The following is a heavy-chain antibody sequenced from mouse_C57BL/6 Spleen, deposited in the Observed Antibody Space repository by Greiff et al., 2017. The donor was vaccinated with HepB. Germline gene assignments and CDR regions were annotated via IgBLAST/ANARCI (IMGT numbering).Heavy chain of an antibody. CDR1: GFTFSDYG. D-gene: IGHD4-1*01. V-gene: IGHV5-17*01. Sequence: EVHLVESGGGLVKPGGSLKLSCAASGFTFSDYGMHWVRQAPEKGLEWVAYISSGSSTIYYADTVKGRFTISRDNAKNTLFLQMTSLRSEDTAMYYCARDWDVKYFDVWGTGTTVTVSS. J-gene: IGHJ1*03. CDR3: ARDWDVKYFDV. CDR2: ISSGSSTI.